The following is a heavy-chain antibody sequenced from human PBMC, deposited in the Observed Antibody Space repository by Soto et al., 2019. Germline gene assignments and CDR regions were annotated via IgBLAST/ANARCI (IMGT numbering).Heavy chain of an antibody. CDR1: GGSISSGGYY. V-gene: IGHV4-31*03. CDR2: IYYSGST. J-gene: IGHJ5*02. Sequence: PSETLSLTCTVSGGSISSGGYYWSWIRQHPGKGLEWIGCIYYSGSTYYNPSLKSRVTISVDTSKNQFSLKLSSVTAADTAVYYCARAQIVVVPAAISPPRYNWFDPWGQGTLVTVSS. D-gene: IGHD2-2*01. CDR3: ARAQIVVVPAAISPPRYNWFDP.